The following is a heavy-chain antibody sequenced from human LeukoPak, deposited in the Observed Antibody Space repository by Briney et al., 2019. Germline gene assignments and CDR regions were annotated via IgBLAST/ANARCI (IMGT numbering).Heavy chain of an antibody. CDR1: GVSFRSYY. CDR3: ARDPSDYDNAFDI. Sequence: SETLSLTCTVSGVSFRSYYWSWIRQPPGKGLEWIGYIDYSGSTNYNPSLKSRVTMSVDTSKNQFSLKLSSVTAADTAVYYCARDPSDYDNAFDIWGQGTMVTVSS. D-gene: IGHD3-22*01. J-gene: IGHJ3*02. CDR2: IDYSGST. V-gene: IGHV4-59*12.